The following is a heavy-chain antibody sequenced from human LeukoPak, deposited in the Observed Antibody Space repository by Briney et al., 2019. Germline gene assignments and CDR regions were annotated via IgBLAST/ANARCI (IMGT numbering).Heavy chain of an antibody. J-gene: IGHJ4*02. D-gene: IGHD3-9*01. CDR1: GGTFSSYA. Sequence: SVKVSCKASGGTFSSYAISWVRQAPGQGLEWMGRIIPIFGTANYAQKFQGRVMITTDESTSTAYMELSSLRSEDTAVYYCAQGGILTGYYAFDYWGQGTLVTVSS. CDR3: AQGGILTGYYAFDY. V-gene: IGHV1-69*05. CDR2: IIPIFGTA.